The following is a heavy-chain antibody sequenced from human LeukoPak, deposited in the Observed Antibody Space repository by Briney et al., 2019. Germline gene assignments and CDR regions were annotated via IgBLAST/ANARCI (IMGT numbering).Heavy chain of an antibody. CDR2: IYYSGST. D-gene: IGHD3-22*01. V-gene: IGHV4-59*08. J-gene: IGHJ5*02. CDR3: ASSDSSGLRWFDP. Sequence: SETLSLTCTVSGGSISSYYWSWIRQPPGKGLEWIGYIYYSGSTNYNPSLKSRVTISVDTSRNQFSLKLSSVTAADTAVYYCASSDSSGLRWFDPWGQGTLATVSS. CDR1: GGSISSYY.